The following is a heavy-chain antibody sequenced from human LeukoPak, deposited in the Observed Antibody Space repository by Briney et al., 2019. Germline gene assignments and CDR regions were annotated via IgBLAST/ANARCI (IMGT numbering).Heavy chain of an antibody. J-gene: IGHJ4*02. Sequence: ASVKVSCKASGYTFTSYGISWVRQAPGQGLEWMGIINPSGGSTSYAQKFQGRVTMTRDTSTSTVYMELSSLRSEDTAVYYCARASARTVTTVGYWGQGTLVTVSS. V-gene: IGHV1-46*01. CDR1: GYTFTSYG. CDR3: ARASARTVTTVGY. D-gene: IGHD4-23*01. CDR2: INPSGGST.